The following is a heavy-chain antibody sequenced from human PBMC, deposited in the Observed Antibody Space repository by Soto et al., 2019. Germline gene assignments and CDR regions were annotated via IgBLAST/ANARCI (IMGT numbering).Heavy chain of an antibody. CDR3: ARGYCSSTSCLGGMDV. J-gene: IGHJ6*02. Sequence: QAQVVESGGGVVQPGRSLRLSCAASGFTFSSYAMHWVRQAPGKGLEWVALISYDGSNKYYADSVKGRFTISRDNSKNTLYLQMNSLRAEDTAVYYCARGYCSSTSCLGGMDVWGQGTTGTVSS. D-gene: IGHD2-2*01. V-gene: IGHV3-30-3*01. CDR1: GFTFSSYA. CDR2: ISYDGSNK.